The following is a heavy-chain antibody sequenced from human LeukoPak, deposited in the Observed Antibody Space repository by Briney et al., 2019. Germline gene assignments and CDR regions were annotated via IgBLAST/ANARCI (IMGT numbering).Heavy chain of an antibody. D-gene: IGHD2-15*01. CDR2: IKQDGSEK. J-gene: IGHJ4*02. Sequence: GGSLRLSCAASGFTFSSYWMSWVRQAPGKGLEWVANIKQDGSEKYYVDSVKGRFTISRDNAKNSLYLQMNSLRAEDTAVYYCARDTDSEGYCSGGSCYPQSPFDYWGQGTLVTVSS. CDR3: ARDTDSEGYCSGGSCYPQSPFDY. CDR1: GFTFSSYW. V-gene: IGHV3-7*01.